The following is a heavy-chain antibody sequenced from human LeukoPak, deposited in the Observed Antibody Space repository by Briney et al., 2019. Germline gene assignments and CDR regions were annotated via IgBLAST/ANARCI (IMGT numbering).Heavy chain of an antibody. J-gene: IGHJ4*02. CDR2: ISSSSSYI. CDR3: ARVGRYFDWLLYTDY. CDR1: GFTFSSYS. Sequence: KTGGSLRLSCAASGFTFSSYSMNWVRQAPGKGPEWVSSISSSSSYIYYADSVKGRFTISRDNAKNSLYLQMNSLRAEDTAVYYCARVGRYFDWLLYTDYWGQGTLVTASS. D-gene: IGHD3-9*01. V-gene: IGHV3-21*01.